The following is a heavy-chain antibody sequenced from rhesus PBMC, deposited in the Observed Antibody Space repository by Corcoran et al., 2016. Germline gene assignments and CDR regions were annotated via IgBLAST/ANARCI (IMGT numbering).Heavy chain of an antibody. D-gene: IGHD3-22*01. Sequence: LQLQESGPGLVKPSETLSVTCAVSGGSISSSYWRWIRQAPGKGLGWIGYIYGRGSSTNYNPSLKSRVTLSVDTSKTQLSLKLSSVTDADTAVDYCASGDYYGGYWGQGVLVTVSS. CDR2: IYGRGSST. V-gene: IGHV4-169*02. CDR3: ASGDYYGGY. CDR1: GGSISSSY. J-gene: IGHJ4*01.